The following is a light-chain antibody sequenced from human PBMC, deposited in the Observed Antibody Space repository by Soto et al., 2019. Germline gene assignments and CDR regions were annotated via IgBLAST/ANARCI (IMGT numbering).Light chain of an antibody. CDR2: GAS. J-gene: IGKJ1*01. CDR3: QQYNNWPQT. V-gene: IGKV3-15*01. CDR1: QSVSSN. Sequence: EIVMRQSPATLSVSPGERATLSCRASQSVSSNLAWYQQKPGQAPRLLIYGASTRATGIPARFSGSGSGTEFTLTISSLQSEDFAVYYCQQYNNWPQTFGQGTKVHIK.